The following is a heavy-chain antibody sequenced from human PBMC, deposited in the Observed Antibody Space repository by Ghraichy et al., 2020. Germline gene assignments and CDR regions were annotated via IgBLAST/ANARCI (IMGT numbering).Heavy chain of an antibody. CDR2: ISAYNGNT. CDR3: ARERCIGGSCSGGGDY. J-gene: IGHJ4*02. V-gene: IGHV1-18*04. Sequence: ASVKVSCKASGYTFTSYAIFWVRQAPGQGLEWMGWISAYNGNTNYAQKLQGRVTMTTDTSTSTAYMELRSLRSDDTAVYYCARERCIGGSCSGGGDYWGQGTLVTVSS. CDR1: GYTFTSYA. D-gene: IGHD2-15*01.